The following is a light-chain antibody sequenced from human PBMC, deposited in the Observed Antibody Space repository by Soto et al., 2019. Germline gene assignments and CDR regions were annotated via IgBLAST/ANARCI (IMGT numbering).Light chain of an antibody. CDR1: SSDVGGYNY. J-gene: IGLJ1*01. V-gene: IGLV2-14*01. CDR3: FSFTTDWTHV. Sequence: QSALTQPASVSGSPGQSITISCTGTSSDVGGYNYVSWYQQHPGKAPKVMIYEVSNRPSGVSNRFSGSKSGTAASLTISGLQTEDEADYFCFSFTTDWTHVFGTGTKVTVL. CDR2: EVS.